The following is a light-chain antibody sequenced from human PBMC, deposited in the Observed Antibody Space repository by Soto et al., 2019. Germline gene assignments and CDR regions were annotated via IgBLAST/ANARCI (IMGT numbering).Light chain of an antibody. Sequence: DIQMTQSPSTLSGSVGDRVTITCRASQGISSYLAWYQQKPGKAPKLLIYAASSLQSGFPSRFSGSGSGTDFTLTISSLQPEDFATYYCQQSYSTPRTFGQGTKVDIK. J-gene: IGKJ1*01. CDR3: QQSYSTPRT. V-gene: IGKV1-39*01. CDR2: AAS. CDR1: QGISSY.